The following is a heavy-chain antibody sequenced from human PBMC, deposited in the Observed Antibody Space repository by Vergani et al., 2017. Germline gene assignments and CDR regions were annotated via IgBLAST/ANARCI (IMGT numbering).Heavy chain of an antibody. CDR2: ISWDGGST. J-gene: IGHJ4*02. CDR1: GFTFDDYA. Sequence: EVQLVESGGVVVQPGGSLRLSCAASGFTFDDYAMHWVRQAPGKGLEWVSLISWDGGSTYYADSVKGRFTISRDNSKNSLYLQMNSLRAEDTALYYCATATERWLPGRAFDYWGQGTLVTVSS. CDR3: ATATERWLPGRAFDY. V-gene: IGHV3-43D*03. D-gene: IGHD5-24*01.